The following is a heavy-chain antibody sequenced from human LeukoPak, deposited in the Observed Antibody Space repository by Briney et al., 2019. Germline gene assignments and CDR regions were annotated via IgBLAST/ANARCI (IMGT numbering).Heavy chain of an antibody. D-gene: IGHD6-13*01. CDR2: IYYSGST. CDR1: GGSISSYY. J-gene: IGHJ5*02. CDR3: ARHGGPVGWYSSSWYLVRFDP. Sequence: SETLSLTCTVSGGSISSYYWSWIRQPPGKGLEWIGYIYYSGSTNYNPSLKSRVTISVDTSKNQFSLKLSSVTAADTAVYYCARHGGPVGWYSSSWYLVRFDPWGQGTLVTVSS. V-gene: IGHV4-59*08.